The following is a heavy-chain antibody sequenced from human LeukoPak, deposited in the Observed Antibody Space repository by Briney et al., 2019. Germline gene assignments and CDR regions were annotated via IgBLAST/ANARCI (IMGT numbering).Heavy chain of an antibody. CDR1: GYSISSGYY. CDR3: ARDLGSGGNSDY. CDR2: IYHSGNT. Sequence: SEALSLTCAVSGYSISSGYYWGWIRQPPGKGLEWIGSIYHSGNTYYNPSLKGRVTISIDTSTNHFSLKLTSVTAADTAVYYCARDLGSGGNSDYWGQGTLVTVS. J-gene: IGHJ4*02. V-gene: IGHV4-38-2*02. D-gene: IGHD4-23*01.